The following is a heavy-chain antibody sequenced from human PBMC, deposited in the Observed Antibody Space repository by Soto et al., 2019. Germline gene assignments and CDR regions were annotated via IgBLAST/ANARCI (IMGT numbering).Heavy chain of an antibody. J-gene: IGHJ4*02. CDR2: ISAYNGNT. CDR3: GRLDSRESDSEY. V-gene: IGHV1-18*01. Sequence: QVQLVQSGAEVKKPGASVKVSCKASGYTFTSYGISWVRQAPGQGLEWMGWISAYNGNTNYAQKLQGRVILTTDTSTSTAYMERRSLRSDDTAAYYFGRLDSRESDSEYWGQGTLVTVSS. CDR1: GYTFTSYG. D-gene: IGHD3-22*01.